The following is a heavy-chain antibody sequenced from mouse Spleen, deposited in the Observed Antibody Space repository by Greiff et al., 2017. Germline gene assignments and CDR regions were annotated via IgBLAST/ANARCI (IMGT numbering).Heavy chain of an antibody. CDR1: GFAFSSYD. CDR3: ARQGSSYGYFDV. V-gene: IGHV5-9*02. D-gene: IGHD1-1*01. CDR2: ISSGGSYT. Sequence: EVKVVESGGGLVKPGGSLKLSCAASGFAFSSYDMSWVRQTPEKRLEWVATISSGGSYTYYPDSAKGRFTISRDNARNTLYLQMSSLRSEDTALYYCARQGSSYGYFDVWGAGTTVTVSS. J-gene: IGHJ1*01.